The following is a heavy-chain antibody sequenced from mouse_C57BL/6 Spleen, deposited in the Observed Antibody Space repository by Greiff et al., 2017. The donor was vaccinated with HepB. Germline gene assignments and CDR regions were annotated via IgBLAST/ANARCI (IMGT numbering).Heavy chain of an antibody. CDR3: ARVDGYYVRAMDY. CDR1: GYSITSGYY. J-gene: IGHJ4*01. V-gene: IGHV3-6*01. CDR2: ISYDGSN. Sequence: DVKLQESGPGLVKPSQSLSLTCSVTGYSITSGYYWNWIRQFPGNHLEWMGYISYDGSNNYNPSLKNRISITRDTSKNQFFLKLNSVTTEDTATYYCARVDGYYVRAMDYWGQGTSVTVSS. D-gene: IGHD2-3*01.